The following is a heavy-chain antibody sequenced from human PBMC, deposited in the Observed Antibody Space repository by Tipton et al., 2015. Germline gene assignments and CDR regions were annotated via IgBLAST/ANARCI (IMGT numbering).Heavy chain of an antibody. CDR3: ARDREHLGHDY. CDR1: GAPITSYR. V-gene: IGHV4-59*01. D-gene: IGHD1-26*01. Sequence: TLSPTCSVSGAPITSYRWSWMRQPPGKRLEWIGYIIDAGRTNYSPSLKSRVTISIDRSKNQFSLDLSSVTAADTAVYYCARDREHLGHDYWGQGTMVTVSS. CDR2: IIDAGRT. J-gene: IGHJ3*01.